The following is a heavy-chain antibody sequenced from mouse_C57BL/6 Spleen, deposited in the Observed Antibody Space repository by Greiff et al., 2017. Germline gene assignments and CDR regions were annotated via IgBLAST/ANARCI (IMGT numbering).Heavy chain of an antibody. V-gene: IGHV1-64*01. J-gene: IGHJ2*01. CDR3: AREDYGSSFDY. D-gene: IGHD1-1*01. Sequence: QVQLKQPGAELVKPGASVKLSCKASGYTFTSYWMPWVKQRPGQGLEWIGMIHPNSGSTNYNEKFKSKATLTVDKSSSTAYMQLSSLTSEDSAVYYCAREDYGSSFDYWGQGTTLTVSA. CDR2: IHPNSGST. CDR1: GYTFTSYW.